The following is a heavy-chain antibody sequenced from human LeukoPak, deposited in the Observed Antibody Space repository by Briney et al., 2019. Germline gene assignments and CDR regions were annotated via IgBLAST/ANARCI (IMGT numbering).Heavy chain of an antibody. CDR3: ARGRYTARIDY. Sequence: PSETLSLTCTVSGGSISSGGYSWSWIRQHPGKGLEWIGYIYYSGSTYYNPSLKSRVTISVDTSKNQFSLKLSSVTAADTAVYYCARGRYTARIDYWGQGTLVTVSS. J-gene: IGHJ4*02. CDR2: IYYSGST. D-gene: IGHD5-18*01. V-gene: IGHV4-31*03. CDR1: GGSISSGGYS.